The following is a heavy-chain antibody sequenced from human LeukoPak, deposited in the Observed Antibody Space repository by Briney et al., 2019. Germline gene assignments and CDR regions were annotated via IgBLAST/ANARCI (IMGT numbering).Heavy chain of an antibody. CDR3: ARETYYYDSSGYRVLDY. V-gene: IGHV3-48*04. J-gene: IGHJ4*02. Sequence: PGGSLRLSCAASGFTFSSYAMSWVRQAPGKGLEWVSYISSSGSTIYYADSVKGRFTISRDNAKNSLYLQMNSLRAEDTAVYYCARETYYYDSSGYRVLDYWGQGTLVTVSS. CDR1: GFTFSSYA. D-gene: IGHD3-22*01. CDR2: ISSSGSTI.